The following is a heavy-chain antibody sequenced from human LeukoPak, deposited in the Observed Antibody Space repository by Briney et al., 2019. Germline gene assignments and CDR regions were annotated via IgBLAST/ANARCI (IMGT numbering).Heavy chain of an antibody. CDR3: AKNRQQLDY. V-gene: IGHV3-23*01. CDR1: GFTFSNYA. Sequence: GASLRLSCAASGFTFSNYAMSWVRQAPGKGLEWVSTISGSGGNTYYADSVKSRFTISRDSSKNTLYLQMNSLRAEDTAVYYCAKNRQQLDYWGQGTLVTVSS. J-gene: IGHJ4*02. D-gene: IGHD6-13*01. CDR2: ISGSGGNT.